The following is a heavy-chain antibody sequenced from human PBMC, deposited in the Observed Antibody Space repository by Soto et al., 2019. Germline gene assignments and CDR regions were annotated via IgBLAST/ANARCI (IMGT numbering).Heavy chain of an antibody. D-gene: IGHD5-12*01. J-gene: IGHJ4*02. CDR3: AKDLDIVATIIDY. CDR2: ISGGSGST. V-gene: IGHV3-23*01. Sequence: PGGSLRLSCAASGLTFRSYAMTWFRQHPGKGLEWVSGISGGSGSTYYADSVKGRFTISRDNSKNTLYLQMNSLRAEDTAVYYCAKDLDIVATIIDYWGQGTLLTVSS. CDR1: GLTFRSYA.